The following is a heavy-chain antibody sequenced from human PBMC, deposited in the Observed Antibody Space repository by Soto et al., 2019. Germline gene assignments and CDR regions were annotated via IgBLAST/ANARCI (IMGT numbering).Heavy chain of an antibody. CDR1: GGSISSYY. V-gene: IGHV4-59*01. CDR2: IYYSGST. J-gene: IGHJ4*02. D-gene: IGHD1-1*01. Sequence: SETLSLTCTVSGGSISSYYWSWIRQPPGKGLEWIGYIYYSGSTNYNPSLKSRVTISVDTSKNQFSLKLSSVTAADTAVDYGARGGRGNWNYFDYWGQGTLVTVSS. CDR3: ARGGRGNWNYFDY.